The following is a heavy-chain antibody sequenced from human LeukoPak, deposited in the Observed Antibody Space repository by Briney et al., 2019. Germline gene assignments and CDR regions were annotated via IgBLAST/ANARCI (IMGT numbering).Heavy chain of an antibody. Sequence: KTSETLSLTCTVSGGSISSSSYYWGWIRHPPGKGLEWIGSIYYSGSTYYNPSLKSRVTISVDTSKNQFSLKLSSVTAADTAVYYCARHYRVPVAGTAVNWFDPWGQGTLVTVSS. D-gene: IGHD6-19*01. CDR3: ARHYRVPVAGTAVNWFDP. CDR1: GGSISSSSYY. V-gene: IGHV4-39*01. J-gene: IGHJ5*02. CDR2: IYYSGST.